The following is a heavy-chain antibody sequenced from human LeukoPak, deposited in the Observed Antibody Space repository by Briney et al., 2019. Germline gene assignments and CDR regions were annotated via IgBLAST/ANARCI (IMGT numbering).Heavy chain of an antibody. Sequence: SETLSLTCTVSGRSLSRYYLSWLRQPAGKGLDWIGRIYTIGSTNYNPSLKSRVTMSVDTSKDQFSLKLSSVTAADTAVYYCAREYSSPKISDPVISYYYMDVWGKGTTVTVSS. D-gene: IGHD6-13*01. J-gene: IGHJ6*03. V-gene: IGHV4-4*07. CDR3: AREYSSPKISDPVISYYYMDV. CDR1: GRSLSRYY. CDR2: IYTIGST.